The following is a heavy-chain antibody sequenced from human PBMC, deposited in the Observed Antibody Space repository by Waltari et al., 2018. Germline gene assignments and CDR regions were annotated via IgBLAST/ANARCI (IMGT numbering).Heavy chain of an antibody. Sequence: EVQLVESGGGVVQPGGSLRLSCAASGFTFDDYAMHWVRQAPGKGLEWVSLISGDGGSTYYADSVKGRFNISRDNSKNSRYLQMNSLRTEDTALYYCAKDYSSSWYYPDYWGQGTLVTVSS. D-gene: IGHD6-13*01. J-gene: IGHJ4*02. CDR2: ISGDGGST. V-gene: IGHV3-43*02. CDR3: AKDYSSSWYYPDY. CDR1: GFTFDDYA.